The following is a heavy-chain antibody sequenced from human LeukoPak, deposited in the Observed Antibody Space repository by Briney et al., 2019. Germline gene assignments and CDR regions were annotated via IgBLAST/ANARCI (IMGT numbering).Heavy chain of an antibody. CDR1: GVSISSTC. D-gene: IGHD3-22*01. CDR3: ARKTYSSGLFDI. V-gene: IGHV4-59*12. J-gene: IGHJ3*02. CDR2: IYYSSST. Sequence: SETLSLTCTVSGVSISSTCWRWIRHPPGKGLGWVWYIYYSSSTNYNSYLKSRVPISVDKSKNRFSLNLSSVTAADTAVYYCARKTYSSGLFDIWGQGTMVTVSS.